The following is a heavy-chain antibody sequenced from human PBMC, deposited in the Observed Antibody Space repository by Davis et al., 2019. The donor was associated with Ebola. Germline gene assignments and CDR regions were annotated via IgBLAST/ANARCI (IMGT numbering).Heavy chain of an antibody. D-gene: IGHD2-8*01. CDR2: MNPNSGNT. Sequence: ASVKVSCKASGYIFTSYDINWVRQATGQGLEWMGWMNPNSGNTGYAQKFQGRVTMTRDTSIGTAYMELSRLRSDDTAVFLCARASPPEYNVWSRNPHYHYFTMDVWGQGTTVTVSS. CDR3: ARASPPEYNVWSRNPHYHYFTMDV. CDR1: GYIFTSYD. J-gene: IGHJ6*02. V-gene: IGHV1-8*01.